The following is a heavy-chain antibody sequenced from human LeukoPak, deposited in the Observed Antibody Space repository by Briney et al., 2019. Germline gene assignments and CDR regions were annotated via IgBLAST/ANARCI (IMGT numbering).Heavy chain of an antibody. V-gene: IGHV4-39*01. CDR1: GFTFSSYS. CDR3: ARLAISTFWSGYGSYYYYGMDV. D-gene: IGHD3-3*01. CDR2: IYYSGST. Sequence: GSLRLSCAASGFTFSSYSMNWIRQPPGKGLEWIGSIYYSGSTYYNPSLKSRVTISVDTSKNQFSLKLSSVTAADTAVYYCARLAISTFWSGYGSYYYYGMDVWGQGTTVTVSS. J-gene: IGHJ6*02.